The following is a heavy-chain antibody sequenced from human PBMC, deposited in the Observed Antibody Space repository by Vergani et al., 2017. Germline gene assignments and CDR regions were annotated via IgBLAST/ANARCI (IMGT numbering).Heavy chain of an antibody. CDR1: GGSFSDYY. J-gene: IGHJ4*02. Sequence: QVPLQEWGAGLLKTSETLSLTCGVSGGSFSDYYWSWICQAPGMGLEWIGEVNHGGSTNYNPSLKSRVSISVDTSKNQFSLKLSSVTAAATAVYYCASRYYGSGTYGYWGQGTLVTVSS. CDR2: VNHGGST. V-gene: IGHV4-34*01. D-gene: IGHD3-10*01. CDR3: ASRYYGSGTYGY.